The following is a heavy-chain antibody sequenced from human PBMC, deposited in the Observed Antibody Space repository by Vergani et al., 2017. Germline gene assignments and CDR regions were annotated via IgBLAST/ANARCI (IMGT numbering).Heavy chain of an antibody. CDR2: MRQDGSEK. CDR1: GFTFSTFW. D-gene: IGHD2-15*01. J-gene: IGHJ3*02. CDR3: WIPGSYDM. Sequence: EVQLVESGGGLVQPGGSLRLSCAASGFTFSTFWVTWVRQAPGKGLEWVANMRQDGSEKYYVDSVKSRFPISRDNGKNSLYLQMNTLRADDTAVYYCWIPGSYDMWGQGTLVPVSS. V-gene: IGHV3-7*01.